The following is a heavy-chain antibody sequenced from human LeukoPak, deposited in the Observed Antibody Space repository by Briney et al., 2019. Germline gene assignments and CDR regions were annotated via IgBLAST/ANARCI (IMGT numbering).Heavy chain of an antibody. J-gene: IGHJ6*03. D-gene: IGHD5-18*01. CDR1: GFTFSSYA. CDR3: AKRIQLWRVYYYYYMDV. CDR2: ISGSGGST. V-gene: IGHV3-23*01. Sequence: PGGSLRLSCAASGFTFSSYAMSWVRQAPGKGLEWVSAISGSGGSTYYADSVKGRFTISRDNSKNTLYLQMNSLRAEDTAVYYCAKRIQLWRVYYYYYMDVWGKGTTVTVSS.